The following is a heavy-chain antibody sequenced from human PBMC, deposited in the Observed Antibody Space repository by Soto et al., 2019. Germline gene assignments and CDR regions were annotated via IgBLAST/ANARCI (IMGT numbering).Heavy chain of an antibody. CDR2: INPNSGGT. J-gene: IGHJ4*02. Sequence: QVQLVQSGAEVKKPGASVKVSCKASGYTFTGYYIHWVRQAPGQGLEWMGWINPNSGGTKYAQKFQGRVTMTRDTSISTAYEDLSRLDSDDTAVYYCARQLAYCGGDCYTEPLDYWGQGTLVTVSS. CDR1: GYTFTGYY. V-gene: IGHV1-2*02. D-gene: IGHD2-21*02. CDR3: ARQLAYCGGDCYTEPLDY.